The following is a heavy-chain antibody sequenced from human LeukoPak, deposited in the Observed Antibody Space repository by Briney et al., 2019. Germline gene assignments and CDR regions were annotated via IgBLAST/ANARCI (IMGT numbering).Heavy chain of an antibody. D-gene: IGHD3-3*01. CDR3: VKDWSRRYDLDY. CDR2: IDSSGSYI. CDR1: GFTFSDYY. J-gene: IGHJ4*02. V-gene: IGHV3-11*01. Sequence: NPGGSLRLSCAASGFTFSDYYMSWVRQAPGKGLEWLSYIDSSGSYILYADSVRGRFTISRDNAQNSLYLQMNSLSPGDTAMYYCVKDWSRRYDLDYWGQGTLVTVSS.